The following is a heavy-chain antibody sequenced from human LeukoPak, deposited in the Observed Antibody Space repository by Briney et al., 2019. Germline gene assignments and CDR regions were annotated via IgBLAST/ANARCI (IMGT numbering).Heavy chain of an antibody. D-gene: IGHD3-22*01. V-gene: IGHV1-46*01. CDR3: ASATNPHMIVVDY. J-gene: IGHJ4*02. Sequence: ASVKVSCKAPGYTFTSYAMNWVRQAPGQGLEWMGIINPSGGSTSYAQKFQGRVTMTRDMSTSTVYMELSSLRSEDPAVYYCASATNPHMIVVDYWGQGTLVTVSS. CDR2: INPSGGST. CDR1: GYTFTSYA.